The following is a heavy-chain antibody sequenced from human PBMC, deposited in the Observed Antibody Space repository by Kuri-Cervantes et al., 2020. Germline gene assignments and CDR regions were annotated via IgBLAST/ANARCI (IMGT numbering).Heavy chain of an antibody. CDR1: GGSISGSSYY. V-gene: IGHV4-39*01. CDR3: ARQGRSQHIVVVTGAFDI. Sequence: SETLSLTCNVSGGSISGSSYYWGWIRQPPGKGLEWIGSVFYSGSTYYNPSLKSRVTMSVDTSKKQLSLKLSSVTAADTAVYYCARQGRSQHIVVVTGAFDIWGQGTMVTVSS. J-gene: IGHJ3*02. D-gene: IGHD2-21*02. CDR2: VFYSGST.